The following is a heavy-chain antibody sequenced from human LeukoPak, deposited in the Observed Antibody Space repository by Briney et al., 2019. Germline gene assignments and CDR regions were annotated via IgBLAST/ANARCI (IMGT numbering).Heavy chain of an antibody. V-gene: IGHV1-69*13. CDR1: GGTFISYA. J-gene: IGHJ4*02. D-gene: IGHD2-21*02. Sequence: SVKVSCKASGGTFISYASSWVRQAPGQVLEWMGGIIPIFGTANYAQKFQGRVTITADESTSTAYMELSSLRSEDTAVYYCARLFGCGGDCYYFDYWGQGTLVTVSS. CDR2: IIPIFGTA. CDR3: ARLFGCGGDCYYFDY.